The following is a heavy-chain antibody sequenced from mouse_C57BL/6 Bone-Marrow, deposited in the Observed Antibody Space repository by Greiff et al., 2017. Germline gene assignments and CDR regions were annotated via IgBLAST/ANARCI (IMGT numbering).Heavy chain of an antibody. D-gene: IGHD2-4*01. CDR1: GYIFTEYT. V-gene: IGHV1-62-2*01. CDR2: FYPGSGSI. Sequence: VQLKESGAELVKPGASVKPSCKASGYIFTEYTIHWVKQRSGQGLEWIGWFYPGSGSIKYNERFKDKATLTADKSSNTVYMELSRLTSEDSAVYFCARHERYYDYEGYFDYWGQGTTLTVSS. J-gene: IGHJ2*01. CDR3: ARHERYYDYEGYFDY.